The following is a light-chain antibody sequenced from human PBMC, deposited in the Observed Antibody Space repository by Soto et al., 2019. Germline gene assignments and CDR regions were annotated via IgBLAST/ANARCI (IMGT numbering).Light chain of an antibody. CDR2: DVS. J-gene: IGLJ1*01. Sequence: QSVVTQPASVSGSPGQSITISCTGTSSDVGGYNSVSWYQHHPGKAPKLMIFDVSDRPSGVSSRFSGSKSGNTASLTISGLHAEDEADYYCSSYTTSSTPHYVFGPGTKVTV. CDR3: SSYTTSSTPHYV. CDR1: SSDVGGYNS. V-gene: IGLV2-14*03.